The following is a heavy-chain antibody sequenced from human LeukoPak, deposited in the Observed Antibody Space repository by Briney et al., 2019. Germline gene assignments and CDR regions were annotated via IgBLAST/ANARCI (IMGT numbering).Heavy chain of an antibody. D-gene: IGHD3-10*01. CDR1: GGSISSSAYY. J-gene: IGHJ4*02. V-gene: IGHV4-39*01. CDR2: IYYSGST. CDR3: ATPMVRGVPLY. Sequence: SETLSLTCTVSGGSISSSAYYWAWIRQPPGKGLEWIGSIYYSGSTYHNPSLKSRVTISGDSSKNLFFMKLSSVTAADTAVYYCATPMVRGVPLYWGQGTLVTVSS.